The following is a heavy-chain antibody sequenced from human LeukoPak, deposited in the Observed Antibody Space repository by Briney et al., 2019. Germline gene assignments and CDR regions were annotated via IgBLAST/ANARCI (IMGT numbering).Heavy chain of an antibody. CDR2: IYHSGST. Sequence: PSQTLSLTCTVSGGSIGSGGYYWSWIRQPPGKGLEWIGYIYHSGSTYYNPSLKSRVTISVDRSKNQFSLKLSSVTAADTAVYYCARGQEWLSWGQGTLVTVSS. CDR1: GGSIGSGGYY. D-gene: IGHD3-3*01. V-gene: IGHV4-30-2*01. J-gene: IGHJ5*02. CDR3: ARGQEWLS.